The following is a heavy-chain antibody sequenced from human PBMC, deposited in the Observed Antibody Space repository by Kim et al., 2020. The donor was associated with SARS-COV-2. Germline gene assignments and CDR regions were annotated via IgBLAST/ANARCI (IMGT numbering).Heavy chain of an antibody. Sequence: GGSLRLSCAASGFTFSSYAMHWVRQAPGKGLEWVAVISYDGSNKYYADSVKGRFTISRDNSKNTLYLQMNSLRAEDTAVYYCARDRRIFSWDWYFDLWGR. CDR2: ISYDGSNK. CDR1: GFTFSSYA. J-gene: IGHJ2*01. V-gene: IGHV3-30*04. CDR3: ARDRRIFSWDWYFDL. D-gene: IGHD2-15*01.